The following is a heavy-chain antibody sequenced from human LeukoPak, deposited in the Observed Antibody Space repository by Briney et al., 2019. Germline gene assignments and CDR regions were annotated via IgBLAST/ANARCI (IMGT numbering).Heavy chain of an antibody. CDR3: VESGNRGYGYGYSAFDI. D-gene: IGHD5-18*01. CDR2: IYHSGST. V-gene: IGHV4-38-2*02. CDR1: GYSISSGYY. J-gene: IGHJ3*02. Sequence: SETLSLTCTVSGYSISSGYYWGWTRQPPGKGLEWIGSIYHSGSTYYNPSLKSRVTISVDTSKNQFSLKLSSVTAADTAVYYCVESGNRGYGYGYSAFDIWGQGTTVTVSS.